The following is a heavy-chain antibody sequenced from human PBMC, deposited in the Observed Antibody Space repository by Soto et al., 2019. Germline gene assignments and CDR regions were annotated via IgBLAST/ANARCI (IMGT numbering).Heavy chain of an antibody. D-gene: IGHD2-2*01. CDR3: ARSSTSANYFDY. J-gene: IGHJ4*02. CDR2: IYYSGST. CDR1: GGSISSGGYY. V-gene: IGHV4-31*03. Sequence: QVQLQESDPGLVKPSQTLSLTCTVSGGSISSGGYYWSWIRQHPGKGLEWIGYIYYSGSTYYNPSLKSRVTISVDTSKNQFSLKLSSVTAADTAVYYCARSSTSANYFDYWGQGTLVTVSS.